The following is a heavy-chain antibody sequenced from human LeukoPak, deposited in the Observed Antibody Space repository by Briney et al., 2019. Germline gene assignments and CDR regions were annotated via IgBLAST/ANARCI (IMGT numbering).Heavy chain of an antibody. D-gene: IGHD6-6*01. Sequence: GGSLRLSCAASGFTFSSYGMSWVREAPGKGLEWVSAISGSGGSTYYADSVKGRFTISRDNSKNTLYLQMNSLRAEDTAVYYCAKRASSSSGLGYWGQGTLVTVSS. CDR1: GFTFSSYG. CDR3: AKRASSSSGLGY. CDR2: ISGSGGST. V-gene: IGHV3-23*01. J-gene: IGHJ4*02.